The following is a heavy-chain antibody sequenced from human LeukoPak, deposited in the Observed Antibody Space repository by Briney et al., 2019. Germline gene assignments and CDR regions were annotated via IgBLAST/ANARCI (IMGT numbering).Heavy chain of an antibody. CDR2: IGSSSSTI. CDR3: ARGRSDILTGYYYYGMDV. Sequence: GGSLRLSCAASGFTFSSYSMNWVRQTPGKGLEWVSYIGSSSSTIYYADSVKGRFTISRDNAKNSLYLQMNSLRAEDTAVYYCARGRSDILTGYYYYGMDVWGQGTTVTVSS. J-gene: IGHJ6*02. D-gene: IGHD3-9*01. V-gene: IGHV3-48*01. CDR1: GFTFSSYS.